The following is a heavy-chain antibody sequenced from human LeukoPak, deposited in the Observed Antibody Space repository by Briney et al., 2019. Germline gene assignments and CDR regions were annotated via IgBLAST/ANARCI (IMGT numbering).Heavy chain of an antibody. CDR3: AKALTMVRGIIVDYFDQ. CDR1: GFTFSNYG. CDR2: ISYDGSNK. D-gene: IGHD3-10*01. Sequence: GGSLRLSCAASGFTFSNYGIHWVRQAPGKGLEWVAVISYDGSNKYYADSVKGRFTLSRDNSKSTLYLQMNSLRAEDTAVYYCAKALTMVRGIIVDYFDQWGQGTLVTVSS. V-gene: IGHV3-30*18. J-gene: IGHJ4*02.